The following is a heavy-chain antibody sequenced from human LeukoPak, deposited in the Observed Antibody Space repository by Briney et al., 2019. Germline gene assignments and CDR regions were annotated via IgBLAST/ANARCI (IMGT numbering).Heavy chain of an antibody. J-gene: IGHJ4*02. CDR3: ARAYDSSGYYMDY. D-gene: IGHD3-22*01. CDR2: ISSSSSYI. Sequence: PGGSLRLSCAASGFTFSSYSMNWVRQAPGKGLEWVSSISSSSSYIYYADSVKGRFTISRDNAKDSLCLQMNSLRAEDTAVYYCARAYDSSGYYMDYWGQGTLVTVSS. V-gene: IGHV3-21*01. CDR1: GFTFSSYS.